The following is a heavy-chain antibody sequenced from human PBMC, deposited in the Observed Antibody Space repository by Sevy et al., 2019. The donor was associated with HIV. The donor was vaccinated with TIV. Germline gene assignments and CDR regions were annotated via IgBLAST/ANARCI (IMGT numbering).Heavy chain of an antibody. V-gene: IGHV1-24*01. D-gene: IGHD3-22*01. CDR3: ATTKDDYDSSGYAFDY. Sequence: ASVKVSCKLSGYTLTDFSMHWVRQAPGKGLEWVATFDPEDGRTIYAQKFQGRVTMTEDTSTDTAYMELNILRSDDAAVYYCATTKDDYDSSGYAFDYWGQGTQVTVSS. J-gene: IGHJ4*02. CDR2: FDPEDGRT. CDR1: GYTLTDFS.